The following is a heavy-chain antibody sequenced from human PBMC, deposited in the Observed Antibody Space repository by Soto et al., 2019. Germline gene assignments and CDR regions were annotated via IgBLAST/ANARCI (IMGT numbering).Heavy chain of an antibody. J-gene: IGHJ4*02. D-gene: IGHD2-15*01. Sequence: QVQLVQSGAEVKKPGSSVNVSCKASGGTFSSYAISWVRLAPGQGLEWMGGIIPIFGTANYAQKFQGRVTITADESTSTAYMELSSLRSEDTAVYYCARDDCSGGSCYHVLDYWGQGTLVTVSS. CDR1: GGTFSSYA. CDR3: ARDDCSGGSCYHVLDY. CDR2: IIPIFGTA. V-gene: IGHV1-69*12.